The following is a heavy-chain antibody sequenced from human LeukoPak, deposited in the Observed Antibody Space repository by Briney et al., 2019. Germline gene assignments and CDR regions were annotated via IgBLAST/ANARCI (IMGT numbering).Heavy chain of an antibody. CDR1: GGYISSYY. Sequence: PSETLSLTCTVSGGYISSYYWSWIRQPPGKGLEWIGYIYYSGSTNYNPSLKSRVTISIDTSKNQFSLKLNSVTAADTAVYYCARHDYSNNYYGMDVWGQGTTVTVSS. CDR2: IYYSGST. J-gene: IGHJ6*02. D-gene: IGHD4-11*01. V-gene: IGHV4-59*01. CDR3: ARHDYSNNYYGMDV.